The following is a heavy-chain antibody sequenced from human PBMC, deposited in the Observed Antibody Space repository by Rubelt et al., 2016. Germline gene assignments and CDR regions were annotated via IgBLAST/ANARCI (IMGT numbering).Heavy chain of an antibody. J-gene: IGHJ4*02. CDR3: AKDSAYCSSTSCYVGWEDY. Sequence: GTGLEWVANIKEDGSDKHYVDSVKGRFTISRDNAKKSVYLQMNSLRADDTAVYYCAKDSAYCSSTSCYVGWEDYWGQGTLVTVSS. CDR2: IKEDGSDK. V-gene: IGHV3-7*01. D-gene: IGHD2-2*01.